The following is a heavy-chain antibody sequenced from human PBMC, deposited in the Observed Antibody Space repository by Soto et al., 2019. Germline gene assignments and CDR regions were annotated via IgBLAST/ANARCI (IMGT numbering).Heavy chain of an antibody. CDR1: GFTFSSYS. J-gene: IGHJ5*02. Sequence: GGSLRLSCAASGFTFSSYSMNWVRQAPGKGLEWVSSISSSSSYIYYADSVKGRFTISRDNAKNSLYLQMNSLRAEDTAVYYCARDPTGENWFDPWGQGTLVTVSS. CDR2: ISSSSSYI. D-gene: IGHD4-17*01. V-gene: IGHV3-21*01. CDR3: ARDPTGENWFDP.